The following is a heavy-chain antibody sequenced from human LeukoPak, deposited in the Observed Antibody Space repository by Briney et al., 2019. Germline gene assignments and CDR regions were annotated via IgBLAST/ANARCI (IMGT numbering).Heavy chain of an antibody. D-gene: IGHD4-17*01. CDR1: GFTFGDYT. J-gene: IGHJ1*01. CDR3: NGLGYFQH. V-gene: IGHV3-49*04. Sequence: GGSLRLSCTASGFTFGDYTMSWVRQAPGKGLEWVSFIRSKAYGGTTEYAASVKGRFTISRDDSKSIAYLQMSSLKTEDTAVYYCNGLGYFQHWGQGTLVTVSS. CDR2: IRSKAYGGTT.